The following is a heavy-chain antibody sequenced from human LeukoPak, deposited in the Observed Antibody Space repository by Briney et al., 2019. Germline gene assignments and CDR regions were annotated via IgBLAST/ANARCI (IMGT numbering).Heavy chain of an antibody. CDR2: INPSGGST. D-gene: IGHD4-17*01. Sequence: GASVKVSCKASGYTFTSYYMHWVRQAPGQGLEWMGIINPSGGSTSYAQKFQGRVTITADESTSTAYMELSSLRSEDTAVYYCARAGYGDYDLTYFDYWGQGTLVTVSS. J-gene: IGHJ4*02. V-gene: IGHV1-46*01. CDR3: ARAGYGDYDLTYFDY. CDR1: GYTFTSYY.